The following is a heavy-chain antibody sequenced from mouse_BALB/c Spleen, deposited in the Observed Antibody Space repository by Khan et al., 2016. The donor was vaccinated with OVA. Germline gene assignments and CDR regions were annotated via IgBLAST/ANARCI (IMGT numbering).Heavy chain of an antibody. J-gene: IGHJ4*01. V-gene: IGHV3-1*02. CDR1: GYSITSGYS. CDR3: ARDGNYMDY. Sequence: EVQLQESGPDLVKPSQSLALTCTVPGYSITSGYSWHWIRQFPGNKLEWMGYIYYRGSINYNPSLKSRISITRDTSKNQVFLQLISVTTEDTATYYCARDGNYMDYWGQGTSVTVSS. CDR2: IYYRGSI. D-gene: IGHD2-1*01.